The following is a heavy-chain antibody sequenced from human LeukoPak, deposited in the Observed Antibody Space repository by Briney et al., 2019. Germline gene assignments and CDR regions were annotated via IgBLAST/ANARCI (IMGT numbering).Heavy chain of an antibody. Sequence: PSETLSLTCTVSGGSISSYYWSWIRQPPGKGLEWIGYIYYSGSTNYNPSLKSRVTISVDTSKNQFSLKLSSVTAADTAVYYCARKGQLWFDCFDYWGQGTLVTVSS. D-gene: IGHD5-18*01. V-gene: IGHV4-59*01. CDR2: IYYSGST. CDR3: ARKGQLWFDCFDY. J-gene: IGHJ4*02. CDR1: GGSISSYY.